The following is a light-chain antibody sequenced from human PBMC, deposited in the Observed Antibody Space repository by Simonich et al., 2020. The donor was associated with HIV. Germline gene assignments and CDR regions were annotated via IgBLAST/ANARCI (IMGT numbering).Light chain of an antibody. V-gene: IGLV2-8*01. CDR2: EVN. CDR3: SSYVGTNTV. CDR1: SSDIGAFNY. Sequence: QSALTQPPSASGSPGQSVTISCTGTSSDIGAFNYVSWYQHHPGKPPKLMIYEVNQRPSGVPHRFSGSKSGNTASLTVSGLQAEDEADYYCSSYVGTNTVFGGGTKLTVL. J-gene: IGLJ2*01.